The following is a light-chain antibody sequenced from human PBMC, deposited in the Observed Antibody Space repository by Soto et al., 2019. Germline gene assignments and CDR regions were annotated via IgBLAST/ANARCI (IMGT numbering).Light chain of an antibody. CDR2: GAS. CDR3: QQYNHWPLT. Sequence: EIVMTQSPATLSVSPGERATLSCRASQGVSSDLAWHQQRPGQAPRLLIYGASTRATGIPARFSGSGSGTEFTLTISYLQSEDFETSYCQQYNHWPLTFGQGPNVDIK. V-gene: IGKV3-15*01. J-gene: IGKJ1*01. CDR1: QGVSSD.